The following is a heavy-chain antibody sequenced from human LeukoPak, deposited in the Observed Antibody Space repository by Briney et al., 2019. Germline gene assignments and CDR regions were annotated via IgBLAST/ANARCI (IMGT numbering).Heavy chain of an antibody. V-gene: IGHV4-61*01. CDR1: GGSVSSGSYY. D-gene: IGHD1-26*01. CDR2: IYYSGST. Sequence: PSETLSLTCTVSGGSVSSGSYYWSWIRQPPGKGLEWIGYIYYSGSTNYNPSPKSRATISIDTSKNQFSLKLSSVTAADTAVYYCARDRVRGSSNPYFDYWGQGTLVTVSS. CDR3: ARDRVRGSSNPYFDY. J-gene: IGHJ4*02.